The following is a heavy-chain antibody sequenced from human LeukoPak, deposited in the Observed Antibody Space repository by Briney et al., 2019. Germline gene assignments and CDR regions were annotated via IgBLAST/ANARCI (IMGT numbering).Heavy chain of an antibody. D-gene: IGHD5-18*01. CDR2: IIPIFGTA. Sequence: GSSVKVSCKASGGTFSSYAISWVRQAPGQGLEWMGGIIPIFGTANYAQKFQGRVTITADESTSTAYMELSSLRSEDTAVYYCAGALRGYSYGYFDYWGQGTLDTVSS. J-gene: IGHJ4*02. V-gene: IGHV1-69*01. CDR1: GGTFSSYA. CDR3: AGALRGYSYGYFDY.